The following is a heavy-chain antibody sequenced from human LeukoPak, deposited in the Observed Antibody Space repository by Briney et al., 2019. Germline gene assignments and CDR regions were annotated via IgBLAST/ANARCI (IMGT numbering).Heavy chain of an antibody. Sequence: GGSLRLSCAASGFTFGSYSMNWVRQAPGKGLEWVSFITSSSTTIYYADSVKGRFTISRDNAKSSLYLQMNSLRAEDTAVYYCARTTGSYYGYFDYWGQGTQVTVSS. CDR1: GFTFGSYS. J-gene: IGHJ4*02. CDR2: ITSSSTTI. D-gene: IGHD1-26*01. CDR3: ARTTGSYYGYFDY. V-gene: IGHV3-48*01.